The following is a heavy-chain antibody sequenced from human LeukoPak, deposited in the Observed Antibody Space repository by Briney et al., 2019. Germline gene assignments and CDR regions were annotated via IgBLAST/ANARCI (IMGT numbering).Heavy chain of an antibody. CDR2: INWNGGST. Sequence: RAGGSLRLSCAASGFTFDDYGMSRVRQAPGKGLEWVSGINWNGGSTGYADSVKGRFTISRDNAKNSLYLQMNSLRAEDTALYYCARVRSGSSDAFDIWGQGTMVTVSS. V-gene: IGHV3-20*04. J-gene: IGHJ3*02. CDR3: ARVRSGSSDAFDI. CDR1: GFTFDDYG. D-gene: IGHD1-26*01.